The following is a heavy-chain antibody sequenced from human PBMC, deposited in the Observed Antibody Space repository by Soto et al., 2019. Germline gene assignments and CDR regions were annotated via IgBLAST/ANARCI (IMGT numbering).Heavy chain of an antibody. J-gene: IGHJ6*02. CDR2: MNPNSGNT. V-gene: IGHV1-8*01. CDR3: ARGTGYSGYDWGAYYYGMDV. D-gene: IGHD5-12*01. CDR1: GETLTSYY. Sequence: GASVKVCWKACGETLTSYYSSCVQQATGQGLEWMGWMNPNSGNTGYAQKFQGRVTMTRNTSISTAYMELSSLRSEDTAVYYCARGTGYSGYDWGAYYYGMDVWGQGTTVNLSS.